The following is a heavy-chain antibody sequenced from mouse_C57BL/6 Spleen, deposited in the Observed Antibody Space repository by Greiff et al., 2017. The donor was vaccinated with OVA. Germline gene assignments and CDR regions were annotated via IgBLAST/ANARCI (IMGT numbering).Heavy chain of an antibody. D-gene: IGHD5-1*01. CDR3: ASEGEYGGDY. CDR2: IHPNSGST. V-gene: IGHV1-64*01. Sequence: QVQLQQSGAELVKPGASVKLSCKASGYTFTSYWMHWVKQRPGQGLEWIGMIHPNSGSTNYNEKFKSKATLTVDKSSSTAYMQLSSLTSEDSAVYDSASEGEYGGDYWGQGTTLTVSS. CDR1: GYTFTSYW. J-gene: IGHJ2*01.